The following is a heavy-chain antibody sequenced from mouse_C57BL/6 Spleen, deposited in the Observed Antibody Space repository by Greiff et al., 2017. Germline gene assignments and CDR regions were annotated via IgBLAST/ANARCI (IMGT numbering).Heavy chain of an antibody. J-gene: IGHJ4*01. CDR2: IYPGNSDT. CDR3: TRSYGYDLYAMDY. Sequence: EVQLQQSGTVLARPGASVKMSCKTSGYTFTSYWMHWVKQRPGQGLEWIGAIYPGNSDTSYNQKFKGKAKLTAVTSASTAYMELSSLTNEDSAVYYCTRSYGYDLYAMDYWGQGTSVTVSS. D-gene: IGHD2-2*01. CDR1: GYTFTSYW. V-gene: IGHV1-5*01.